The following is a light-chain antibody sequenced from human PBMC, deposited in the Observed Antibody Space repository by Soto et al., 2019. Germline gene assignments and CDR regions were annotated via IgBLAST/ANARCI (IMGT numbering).Light chain of an antibody. CDR3: QQYYSFPWT. Sequence: AIRMTQSQSSLSASTGDRVTITCRARQGISSYLGWYQQKPGKAPKLLIYAASNLQSGVPSRYSGSGSGTDFTLTISCLQSEDFATSYCQQYYSFPWTFGQGTKVEIK. CDR2: AAS. J-gene: IGKJ1*01. V-gene: IGKV1-8*01. CDR1: QGISSY.